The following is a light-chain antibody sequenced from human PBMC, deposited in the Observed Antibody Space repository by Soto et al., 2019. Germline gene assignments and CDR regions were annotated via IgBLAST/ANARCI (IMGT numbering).Light chain of an antibody. CDR3: QQYSNWPPYT. CDR1: QSVRTH. V-gene: IGKV3-15*01. J-gene: IGKJ2*01. Sequence: EIMMTQSPATLSVSPGESATLSCRASQSVRTHLAWYQHKPGQPPRLLIHGASTRATGIPDRFRGSGSGTEFTLTISSLQSEDFAVYYCQQYSNWPPYTFGQGTKVEIQ. CDR2: GAS.